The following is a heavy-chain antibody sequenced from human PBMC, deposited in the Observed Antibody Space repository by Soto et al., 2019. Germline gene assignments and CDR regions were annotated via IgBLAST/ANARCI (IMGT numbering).Heavy chain of an antibody. J-gene: IGHJ3*02. CDR2: IKQDGSEK. V-gene: IGHV3-7*01. D-gene: IGHD3-22*01. Sequence: EVQLVESGGGLVQPGESLRLSCAASGFTLSGYWMNWVRQAPGKGLEWVANIKQDGSEKHYVDSVKGRFTISRDNAKNSLYLQINSLRVEDTAVYYGLITTSAFGIWGQGTMVIVFS. CDR1: GFTLSGYW. CDR3: LITTSAFGI.